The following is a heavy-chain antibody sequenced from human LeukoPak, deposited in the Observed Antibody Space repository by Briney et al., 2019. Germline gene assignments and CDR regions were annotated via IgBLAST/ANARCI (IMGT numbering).Heavy chain of an antibody. J-gene: IGHJ6*02. V-gene: IGHV3-72*01. Sequence: PGGSLRLSCAASGFSLNDHFMDWVRQAPGKGLEWVGRSRNKAKSYATEYAASVKGRFTTSRDESKNSLYLQMNSLKSEDTAVYYCGRAANRDNYYYAMGVWGRGTTVTVSS. CDR3: GRAANRDNYYYAMGV. D-gene: IGHD2-15*01. CDR1: GFSLNDHF. CDR2: SRNKAKSYAT.